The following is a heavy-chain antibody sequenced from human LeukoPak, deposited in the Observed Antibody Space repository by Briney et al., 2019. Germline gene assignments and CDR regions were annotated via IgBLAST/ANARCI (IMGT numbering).Heavy chain of an antibody. V-gene: IGHV4-59*11. J-gene: IGHJ4*02. CDR1: GDSFSSHY. Sequence: SETLSLTCSVSGDSFSSHYWSWIRQPPGKGLEWIGWISHSGTTNYNPSLESRVAMSVDTSKNQFSLNLSSVTAADTAVYYCARARSYYGDYTHLDYWGQGTLVTVSS. CDR3: ARARSYYGDYTHLDY. D-gene: IGHD4-17*01. CDR2: ISHSGTT.